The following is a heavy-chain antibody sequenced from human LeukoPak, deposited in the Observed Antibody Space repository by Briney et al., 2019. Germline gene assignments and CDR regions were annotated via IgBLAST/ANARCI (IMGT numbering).Heavy chain of an antibody. J-gene: IGHJ4*02. D-gene: IGHD3-3*01. CDR2: ISPDGSTT. V-gene: IGHV3-74*01. CDR1: GFTFSSYW. CDR3: TRDFDFSSAI. Sequence: GGSLRLSWAASGFTFSSYWMHWVRQAPGKGLVWVSRISPDGSTTGHADSVKGRFTTSRDNAKNTLFLQMNSLRAEDTAVYYCTRDFDFSSAIWGQGTLVTVSS.